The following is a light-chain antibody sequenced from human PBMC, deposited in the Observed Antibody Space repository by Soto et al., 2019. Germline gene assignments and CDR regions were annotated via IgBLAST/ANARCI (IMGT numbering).Light chain of an antibody. CDR2: EAN. CDR1: SSDVGAYNY. CDR3: SSYASTSTAV. Sequence: QSVLAQPASVSGSPGQSITISCTGTSSDVGAYNYVSWYQQHPGKAPKLIIYEANSRPSGISNRFSGSKSGITASLTISGLQAEDEADYYCSSYASTSTAVFGTGTKLTVL. J-gene: IGLJ1*01. V-gene: IGLV2-14*01.